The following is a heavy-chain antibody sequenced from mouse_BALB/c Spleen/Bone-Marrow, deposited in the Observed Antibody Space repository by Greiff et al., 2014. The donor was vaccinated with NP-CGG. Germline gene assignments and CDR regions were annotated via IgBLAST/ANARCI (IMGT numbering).Heavy chain of an antibody. Sequence: EVQGVESGGGLVKPGGSLKLSCAASGFTFSSYAMSRVRQSPDKRLEWVAEISSGGSYTYYPDTVTGRFTISRDNAKNTLYLEMSSLRSEDTAMYYCASGDVYFAYWGQGTLVTVSA. J-gene: IGHJ3*01. CDR1: GFTFSSYA. V-gene: IGHV5-9-4*01. CDR3: ASGDVYFAY. CDR2: ISSGGSYT.